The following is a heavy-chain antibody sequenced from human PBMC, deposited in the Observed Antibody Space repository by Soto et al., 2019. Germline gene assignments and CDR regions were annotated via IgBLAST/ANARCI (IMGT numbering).Heavy chain of an antibody. D-gene: IGHD6-6*01. CDR3: ERGGLITASPVFDP. J-gene: IGHJ5*02. V-gene: IGHV4-34*01. CDR1: GGSFSGYY. CDR2: INHSGST. Sequence: SETLSLTCAVYGGSFSGYYWSWIRQPPGKGLEWIGEINHSGSTNYNPSLKSRVTISVDTSKNQFSLKLSSVTAADTAVYYCERGGLITASPVFDPWGQGTLVTVSS.